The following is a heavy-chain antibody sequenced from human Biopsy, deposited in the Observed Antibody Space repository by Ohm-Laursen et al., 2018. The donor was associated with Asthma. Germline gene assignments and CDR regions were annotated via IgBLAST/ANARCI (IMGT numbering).Heavy chain of an antibody. CDR3: ARIPRRSGSYFVDY. J-gene: IGHJ4*02. CDR1: GDSIISGGCC. V-gene: IGHV4-31*03. CDR2: IHHSGTS. D-gene: IGHD3-22*01. Sequence: TLSLTCTVSGDSIISGGCCWNWICQHPGKGLEWIGYIHHSGTSYFNPSLKSRVSFSRDTSKNQFSLRLSSVTAADTAMYYCARIPRRSGSYFVDYWGQGTLVTVSS.